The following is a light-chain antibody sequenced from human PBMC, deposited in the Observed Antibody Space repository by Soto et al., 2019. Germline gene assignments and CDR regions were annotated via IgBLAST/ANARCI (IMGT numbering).Light chain of an antibody. Sequence: VMTQSPGTLSLSPGERATLSCRASQSVSSSYLAWYQQKPGQAPRLLIYGASSRATGIPDRFSGSGSGTDFTLTISRLEPEDFAVYYCQQYGSSPWTFGQGTKV. CDR3: QQYGSSPWT. CDR2: GAS. V-gene: IGKV3-20*01. CDR1: QSVSSSY. J-gene: IGKJ1*01.